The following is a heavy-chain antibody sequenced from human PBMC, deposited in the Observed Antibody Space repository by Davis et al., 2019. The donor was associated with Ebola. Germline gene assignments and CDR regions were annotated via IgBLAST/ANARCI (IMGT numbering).Heavy chain of an antibody. Sequence: PGGSLRLSCAASGFTFSRYGMHWVRQAPGKGLEWVANIKQDGSEKYYVDSVKGRFTISRDNAKNSLYLQMNSLRAEDTAVYYCARDPIISLIVPSYGMDVWGPGTTVTVSS. CDR3: ARDPIISLIVPSYGMDV. J-gene: IGHJ6*02. D-gene: IGHD3-16*02. CDR2: IKQDGSEK. V-gene: IGHV3-7*01. CDR1: GFTFSRYG.